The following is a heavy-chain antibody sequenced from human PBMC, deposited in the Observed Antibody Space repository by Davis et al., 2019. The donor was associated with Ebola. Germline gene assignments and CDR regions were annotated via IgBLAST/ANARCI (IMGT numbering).Heavy chain of an antibody. J-gene: IGHJ4*02. CDR1: VITFSSYA. CDR3: ARGDDILTTFDN. D-gene: IGHD3-9*01. Sequence: GGSLRLSCTDPVITFSSYAMTWVRQAPGKGLEWVSAISGSGGSTYYADSVKGRFTISRDNSKKTLYLQMNSLRAEDTAVYYCARGDDILTTFDNWGQGTLVTVPS. CDR2: ISGSGGST. V-gene: IGHV3-23*01.